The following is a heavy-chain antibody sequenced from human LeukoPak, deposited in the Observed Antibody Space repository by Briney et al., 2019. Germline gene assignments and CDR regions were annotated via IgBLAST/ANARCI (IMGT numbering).Heavy chain of an antibody. D-gene: IGHD6-19*01. CDR2: ISGSGGST. CDR1: VFTFSNYA. CDR3: AKEAGRGWKGMDV. V-gene: IGHV3-23*01. Sequence: GGCLRLSCAASVFTFSNYAMNCVRQAPGQGLEWGSGISGSGGSTYYAESVNGRFTIYKDNSKQTLYLQINSLRAEDTAVYSCAKEAGRGWKGMDVWGQGTTVTVSS. J-gene: IGHJ6*02.